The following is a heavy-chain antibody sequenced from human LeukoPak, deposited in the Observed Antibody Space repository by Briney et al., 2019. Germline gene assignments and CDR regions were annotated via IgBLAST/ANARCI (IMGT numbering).Heavy chain of an antibody. CDR3: ARDGEYSYGYGFDY. V-gene: IGHV3-66*01. J-gene: IGHJ4*02. CDR1: GCSVNNLH. D-gene: IGHD5-18*01. Sequence: GGSLRLSCAASGCSVNNLHMSWVRQAPGKGLEWVSVIYSGDRTYYADSVKGRFTISRDTSKNTVYLQMNSLRPEETAVYYCARDGEYSYGYGFDYWGQGTLVTVSS. CDR2: IYSGDRT.